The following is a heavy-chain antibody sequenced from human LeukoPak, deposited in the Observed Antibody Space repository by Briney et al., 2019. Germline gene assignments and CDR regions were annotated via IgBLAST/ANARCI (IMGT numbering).Heavy chain of an antibody. CDR2: IYYSEST. CDR1: GGSISSYY. Sequence: SETLSLTCTVSGGSISSYYWSWIRQPPGKGLEWIGYIYYSESTNYNPSLKSRVTISVDTSKKQFSLKLSSVTAADTAVYYCARQAMVRGVPPCYMDVWGKGTTVTVSS. D-gene: IGHD3-10*01. V-gene: IGHV4-59*08. CDR3: ARQAMVRGVPPCYMDV. J-gene: IGHJ6*03.